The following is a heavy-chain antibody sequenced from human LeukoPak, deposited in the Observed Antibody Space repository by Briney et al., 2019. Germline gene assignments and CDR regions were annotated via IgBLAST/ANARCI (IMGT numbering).Heavy chain of an antibody. D-gene: IGHD3-10*01. V-gene: IGHV4-34*01. Sequence: PSEALSLTCAVYGGSFSGYYWSWIRQPPGKGLEWIGEINHSGSTNYNPSLKSRVTISVDTSKNQFSLKLSSVTAADTAVYYCARRGLLWFGELFANWFDPWGQGTLVTVSS. CDR3: ARRGLLWFGELFANWFDP. CDR2: INHSGST. J-gene: IGHJ5*02. CDR1: GGSFSGYY.